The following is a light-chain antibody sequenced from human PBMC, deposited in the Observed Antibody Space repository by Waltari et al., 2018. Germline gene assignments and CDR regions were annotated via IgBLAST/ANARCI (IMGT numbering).Light chain of an antibody. CDR3: QHYVTLPAT. J-gene: IGKJ1*01. CDR2: DAS. V-gene: IGKV3-20*01. CDR1: QRVVRSC. Sequence: RARQRVVRSCVGCQQKPGKAPRRLIYDASSRDTGIPDRFSGSGSGTDFSLTISRLEPEDFSVYYCQHYVTLPATFGQGTKVEV.